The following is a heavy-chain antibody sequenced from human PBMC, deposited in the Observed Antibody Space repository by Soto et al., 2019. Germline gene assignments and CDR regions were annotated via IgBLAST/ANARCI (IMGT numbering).Heavy chain of an antibody. D-gene: IGHD3-9*01. J-gene: IGHJ4*02. CDR1: GGSISSSSYY. CDR3: ARKPYDILTGYYTEGLYYFAY. Sequence: PSETLSLTCTVSGGSISSSSYYWGWIRQPPGKGLEWIGSIYYSGSTYYNPSLKSRVTISVDTSKNQFSLKLSSVTAADTAVYYCARKPYDILTGYYTEGLYYFAYWGQGTLVTVSS. V-gene: IGHV4-39*01. CDR2: IYYSGST.